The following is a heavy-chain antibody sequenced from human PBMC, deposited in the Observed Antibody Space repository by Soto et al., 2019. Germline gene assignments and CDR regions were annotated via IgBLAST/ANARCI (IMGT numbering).Heavy chain of an antibody. CDR3: ARGKGMEENYFYYGLDI. CDR2: LNGGTGQT. CDR1: GYTFSTYG. D-gene: IGHD1-1*01. Sequence: ASVKVSCKASGYTFSTYGMHWVRQAPGQSLKWMGWLNGGTGQTRYSQRFQDRVIITRDTSASTGYMELSSLRSEDTAVYYCARGKGMEENYFYYGLDIWGQGTTVTVSS. V-gene: IGHV1-3*01. J-gene: IGHJ6*02.